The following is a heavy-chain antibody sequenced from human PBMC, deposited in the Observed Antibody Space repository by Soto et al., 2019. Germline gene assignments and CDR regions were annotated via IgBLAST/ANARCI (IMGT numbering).Heavy chain of an antibody. Sequence: SETLSLTCTVSGGSISSGGYYWSWIRQHPGKGLEWIGYIYYSGSTYYNPSLKSRVTISVDTSKNQFSLKLNSVTAADTAVYYCARHFSVDYFDYWGQGALVTVSS. CDR3: ARHFSVDYFDY. J-gene: IGHJ4*02. CDR2: IYYSGST. V-gene: IGHV4-31*03. CDR1: GGSISSGGYY.